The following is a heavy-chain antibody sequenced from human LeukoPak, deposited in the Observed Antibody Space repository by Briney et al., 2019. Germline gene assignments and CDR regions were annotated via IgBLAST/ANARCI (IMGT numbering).Heavy chain of an antibody. CDR3: ARGRYGELDV. D-gene: IGHD4-17*01. Sequence: PGGSLRLSCAASGFTFSSYAMSWVRQAPGKGLEWVSSMNGSGGSTYYAASVKGRFTISRDDSKNTLYLQKNSLRAEDTAVYYCARGRYGELDVWGQGTTVTVSS. V-gene: IGHV3-23*01. CDR1: GFTFSSYA. J-gene: IGHJ6*02. CDR2: MNGSGGST.